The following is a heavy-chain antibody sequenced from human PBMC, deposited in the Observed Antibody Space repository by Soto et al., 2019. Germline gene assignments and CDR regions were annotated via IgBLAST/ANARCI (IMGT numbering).Heavy chain of an antibody. J-gene: IGHJ4*02. V-gene: IGHV3-23*01. CDR2: ISGSGRST. CDR1: GFTFSSYA. Sequence: EVQLLESGGGLVQPGGSLRLSCAASGFTFSSYAMNWVRQAPGKGLEWVSVISGSGRSTYYTDSAKGRFTISRDNSKTPLYLQMNSLRAEATALYYCARPSSSWYFDCWGQGTLVTVSS. CDR3: ARPSSSWYFDC. D-gene: IGHD6-13*01.